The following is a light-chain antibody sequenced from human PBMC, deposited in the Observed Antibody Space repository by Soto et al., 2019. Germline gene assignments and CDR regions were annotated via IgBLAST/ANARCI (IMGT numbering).Light chain of an antibody. V-gene: IGKV1-39*01. Sequence: DIQMTQSPSSLSASVGDRVTITCRASQSISSFLNWYQQKPGKAPKLLIDAASSLQSGVPSRFSGSGSATAFTLSIRSLQPEDFATYYCQQSYSTPMYTFGQGTKLEIK. CDR1: QSISSF. CDR2: AAS. J-gene: IGKJ2*01. CDR3: QQSYSTPMYT.